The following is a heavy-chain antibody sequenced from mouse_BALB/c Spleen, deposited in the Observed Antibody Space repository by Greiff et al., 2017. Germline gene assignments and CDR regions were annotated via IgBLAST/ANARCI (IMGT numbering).Heavy chain of an antibody. CDR1: GFTFSSFG. J-gene: IGHJ1*01. D-gene: IGHD2-1*01. CDR3: ARDGNYWYFDV. V-gene: IGHV5-17*02. CDR2: ISSGSSTI. Sequence: EVKVEESGGGLVQPGGSRKLSCAASGFTFSSFGMHWVRQAPEKGLEWVAYISSGSSTIYYADTVKGRFTISRDNPKNTLFLQMTSLRSEDTAMYYCARDGNYWYFDVWGAGTTVTVSS.